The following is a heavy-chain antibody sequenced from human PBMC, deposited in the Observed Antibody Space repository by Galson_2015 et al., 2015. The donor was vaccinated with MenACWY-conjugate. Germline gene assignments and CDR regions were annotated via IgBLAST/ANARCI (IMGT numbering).Heavy chain of an antibody. Sequence: SLRLSCAGSAFTFSNAYMSWVRQAPGKGLEWVGRIKSQTDGGKIDYAAPVKGRFTISRDDSKNTLYLQMNSLKIEDTAVYYCTPHKPDSWGGLLFHFYMDVWSTGTAVTVSS. V-gene: IGHV3-15*01. CDR3: TPHKPDSWGGLLFHFYMDV. CDR2: IKSQTDGGKI. J-gene: IGHJ6*03. D-gene: IGHD2-21*01. CDR1: AFTFSNAY.